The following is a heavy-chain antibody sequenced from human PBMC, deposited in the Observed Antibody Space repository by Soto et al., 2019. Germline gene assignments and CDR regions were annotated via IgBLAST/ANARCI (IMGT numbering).Heavy chain of an antibody. CDR3: ARDPIGGGAPYYFDY. CDR1: GFTFTDYY. D-gene: IGHD3-16*01. J-gene: IGHJ4*02. V-gene: IGHV1-2*02. CDR2: INPNTGDT. Sequence: ASVKVSCKASGFTFTDYYMYWMRQAPGQGPEWMGGINPNTGDTNYAQKFQGRVTMTRDTSISTAYMELSSLRSDDTAVYYCARDPIGGGAPYYFDYWGQGTLVTV.